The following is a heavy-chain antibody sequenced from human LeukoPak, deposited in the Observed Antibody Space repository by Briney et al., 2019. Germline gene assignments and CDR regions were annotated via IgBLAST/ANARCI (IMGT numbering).Heavy chain of an antibody. D-gene: IGHD5-24*01. CDR1: GGSISSSSFY. Sequence: PSETLSLTCTVSGGSISSSSFYWGWIRQPPGKGQEWIGSIYYSGSTCYNPSLKSRVTISVDTSKNQFSLKLSSVTAADTAVYYCARGWGDGYNYHYFDYWGQGTLVTVSS. CDR2: IYYSGST. CDR3: ARGWGDGYNYHYFDY. V-gene: IGHV4-39*01. J-gene: IGHJ4*02.